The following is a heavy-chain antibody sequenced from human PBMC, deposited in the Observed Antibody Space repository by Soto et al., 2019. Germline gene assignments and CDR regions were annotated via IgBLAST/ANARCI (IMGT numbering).Heavy chain of an antibody. Sequence: PGGSLRLSCAASGFTFSSYAMSWVRQAPGKGLEWVSAISGSGGSTYYADSVKGRFTISRDNSKNTLYLQMNSLRAEDTAVYYCAKPDLDCNSTSCYVDNWGQGALVTVSS. J-gene: IGHJ4*02. D-gene: IGHD2-2*01. CDR2: ISGSGGST. V-gene: IGHV3-23*01. CDR1: GFTFSSYA. CDR3: AKPDLDCNSTSCYVDN.